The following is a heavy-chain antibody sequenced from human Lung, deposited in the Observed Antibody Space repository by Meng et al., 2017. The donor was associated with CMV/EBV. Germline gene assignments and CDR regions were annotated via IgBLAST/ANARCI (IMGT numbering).Heavy chain of an antibody. D-gene: IGHD3-22*01. Sequence: GGSLRLSCAASGFTFSSFAMHWVRQAPGKGLEWVAMISFDGKKESYADSVKGRFTVSRDNSKTTVYLQMNSLRSEDTAVYYCARGAGSGQYYYDSRGYYDYWGQGTLVTVSS. CDR3: ARGAGSGQYYYDSRGYYDY. CDR2: ISFDGKKE. J-gene: IGHJ4*02. V-gene: IGHV3-30*04. CDR1: GFTFSSFA.